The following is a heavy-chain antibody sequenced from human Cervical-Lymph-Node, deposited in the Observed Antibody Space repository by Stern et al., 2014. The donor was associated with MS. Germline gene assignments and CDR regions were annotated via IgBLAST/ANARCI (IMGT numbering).Heavy chain of an antibody. CDR2: ISSGSSTT. J-gene: IGHJ4*02. V-gene: IGHV3-48*01. CDR3: ARGRLLDY. Sequence: VQLLQPGGGLVQPGGSLRLSCAASGFTFSSYSMIWVRQAPGKGLEWVSYISSGSSTTHYADSVKGRFTVSRDNAENSLYLQMNSLRAEDTAVYYCARGRLLDYWGQGTLVTVSS. CDR1: GFTFSSYS.